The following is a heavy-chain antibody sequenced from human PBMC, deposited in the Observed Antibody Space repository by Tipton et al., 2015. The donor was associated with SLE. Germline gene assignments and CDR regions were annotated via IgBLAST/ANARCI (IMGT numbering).Heavy chain of an antibody. D-gene: IGHD7-27*01. CDR3: ARGLTGEDPYYYYHMDV. Sequence: TLSLTCAVSGDSLSSGDYSWTWIRQPPGKGLEWIGYIYHGGSTYYNPSLKSRVTISVDTSKNQFSLKLSSVTAADTAVYYCARGLTGEDPYYYYHMDVWGKGTTVTVSS. J-gene: IGHJ6*03. V-gene: IGHV4-30-2*01. CDR1: GDSLSSGDYS. CDR2: IYHGGST.